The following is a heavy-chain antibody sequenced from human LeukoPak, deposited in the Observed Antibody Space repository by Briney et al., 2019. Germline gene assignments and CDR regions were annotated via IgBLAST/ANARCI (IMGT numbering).Heavy chain of an antibody. V-gene: IGHV3-23*01. Sequence: GGSLRFSCDASGFTFTSYSMTWVRQAPGKGLEWVSAISASGGSTYYGDSVKGRFTISRDNSKHTLYLQMNSLRAEDTAVYFCAKVRTTTAVRTDAFDIWGQGTMVTVS. CDR2: ISASGGST. CDR3: AKVRTTTAVRTDAFDI. J-gene: IGHJ3*02. D-gene: IGHD1-1*01. CDR1: GFTFTSYS.